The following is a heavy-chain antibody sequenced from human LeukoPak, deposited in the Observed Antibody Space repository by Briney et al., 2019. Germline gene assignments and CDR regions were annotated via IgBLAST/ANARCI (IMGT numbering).Heavy chain of an antibody. J-gene: IGHJ1*01. CDR3: ARVGPAIGTSYFQH. D-gene: IGHD6-13*01. CDR1: GFTFNNYA. Sequence: PGRSLRLSCAASGFTFNNYAMHWVRQAPGKGLEWVAVISYDGSNKYYADSVKGRFTIFRDNSKNTLYLQMNCLRGEDTAVYYCARVGPAIGTSYFQHWGQSTLVTVSS. V-gene: IGHV3-30-3*01. CDR2: ISYDGSNK.